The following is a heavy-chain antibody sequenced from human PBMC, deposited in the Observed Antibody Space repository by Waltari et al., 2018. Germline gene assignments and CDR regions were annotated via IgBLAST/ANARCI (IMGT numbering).Heavy chain of an antibody. D-gene: IGHD1-1*01. V-gene: IGHV4-39*07. CDR2: IYYSGST. CDR3: ARVIGINLYYFDY. CDR1: GGSISSSSYY. Sequence: QLQLQESGPGLVKPSETLSLTCTVSGGSISSSSYYWGWIRQPPGKGLEWIGSIYYSGSTYYNPSLKSRVTISVDTSKNQFSLKLSSVTAADTAVYYCARVIGINLYYFDYWGQGTLVTVSS. J-gene: IGHJ4*02.